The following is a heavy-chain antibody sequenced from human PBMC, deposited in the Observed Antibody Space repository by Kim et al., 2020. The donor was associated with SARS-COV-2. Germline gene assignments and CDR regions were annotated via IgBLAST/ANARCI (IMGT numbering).Heavy chain of an antibody. D-gene: IGHD2-2*01. CDR1: GFTFSSYA. J-gene: IGHJ4*02. Sequence: GGSLRLSCAASGFTFSSYAMSWVRQAPGKGLEWVSAISGGGGSTYYADSVKGRFTISRDNSKNTLYLQMNSLRAEDTAVYYCAKDLAPLVPSSMDYWGQGTLVTVSS. V-gene: IGHV3-23*01. CDR3: AKDLAPLVPSSMDY. CDR2: ISGGGGST.